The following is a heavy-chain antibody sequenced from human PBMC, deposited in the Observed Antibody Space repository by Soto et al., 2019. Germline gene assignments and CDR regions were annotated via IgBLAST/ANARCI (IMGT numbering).Heavy chain of an antibody. D-gene: IGHD3-22*01. CDR3: ARRQVTPFNIGVDPIEH. CDR2: ISAYNDYT. V-gene: IGHV1-18*01. CDR1: GYTFTSYG. Sequence: QVHLEQSGAEVKKPGASVKVSCKASGYTFTSYGISWVRQAPGQGLEWMGWISAYNDYTKYAQKFQGGVILTTDTSTTTAYMELRSLRSDDTAVYYCARRQVTPFNIGVDPIEHWGQGTLVTVSS. J-gene: IGHJ4*02.